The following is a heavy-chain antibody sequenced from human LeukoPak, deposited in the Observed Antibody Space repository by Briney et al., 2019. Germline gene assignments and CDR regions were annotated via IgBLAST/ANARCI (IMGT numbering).Heavy chain of an antibody. J-gene: IGHJ5*02. CDR2: IYHSGST. CDR3: ARKRRRGYSYGYYWFDP. Sequence: PSGTLSLTCAVSGGSISRSNWWSWVRQSPGKGLEWIGEIYHSGSTNYNPSLKSRVTISVDKSKNQFSLKLSSATAADTAVYYCARKRRRGYSYGYYWFDPWGQGTLVTVSS. D-gene: IGHD5-18*01. CDR1: GGSISRSNW. V-gene: IGHV4-4*02.